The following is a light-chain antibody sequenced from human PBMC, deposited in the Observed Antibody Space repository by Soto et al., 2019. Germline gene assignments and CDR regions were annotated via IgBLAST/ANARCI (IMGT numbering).Light chain of an antibody. J-gene: IGKJ2*01. CDR2: GAS. CDR3: QQGHNWPLT. CDR1: QSINSE. Sequence: EIVMTQSPATLSLSPGERASLSCRASQSINSELAWYQQKPGQPPRLLIYGASTSVTGVPATFTGSESGSEFTLTISALQSEDFAVYYCQQGHNWPLTFGQGTRLVI. V-gene: IGKV3-15*01.